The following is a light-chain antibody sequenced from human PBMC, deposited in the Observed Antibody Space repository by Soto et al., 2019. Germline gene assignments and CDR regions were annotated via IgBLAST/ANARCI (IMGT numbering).Light chain of an antibody. J-gene: IGLJ1*01. V-gene: IGLV2-8*01. CDR3: LAGNPKRV. CDR1: GGDVRDSNY. Sequence: QSALTQPPSASGSPGQSVTVSCTGIGGDVRDSNYVSWYQQHPGKAPKLIIYEVTKRPSGVPDRVSGSKSGNTASLTVSGLRAEDEAAYYCLAGNPKRVFGTGTKVTVL. CDR2: EVT.